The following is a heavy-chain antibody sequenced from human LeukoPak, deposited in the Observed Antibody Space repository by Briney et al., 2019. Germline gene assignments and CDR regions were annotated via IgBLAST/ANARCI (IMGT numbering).Heavy chain of an antibody. D-gene: IGHD6-13*01. CDR3: ARARVYSSRGEYYYYMDV. CDR1: GGTFSSYA. CDR2: IIPIFGTA. V-gene: IGHV1-69*05. J-gene: IGHJ6*03. Sequence: ASVKVSCKASGGTFSSYAISWVRQAPGQGLEWMGGIIPIFGTANYAQKFQGRVTITTDESTSTAYMGLSSLRSEDTAVYYCARARVYSSRGEYYYYMDVWGKGTTVTVSS.